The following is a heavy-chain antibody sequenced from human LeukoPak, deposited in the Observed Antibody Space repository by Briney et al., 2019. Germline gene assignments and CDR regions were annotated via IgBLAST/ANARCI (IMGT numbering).Heavy chain of an antibody. Sequence: SQTLSLTCTVSGGSISSGSYYWSWIRQPAGKGLEWIGRIYTSGSTNYNPSLKSRVTISVDTSKNQFSLKLSSVTAADTAVYYCASTLIGSRENYYYYYMDVWGKGTTVTVSS. D-gene: IGHD3-22*01. CDR3: ASTLIGSRENYYYYYMDV. CDR1: GGSISSGSYY. CDR2: IYTSGST. V-gene: IGHV4-61*02. J-gene: IGHJ6*03.